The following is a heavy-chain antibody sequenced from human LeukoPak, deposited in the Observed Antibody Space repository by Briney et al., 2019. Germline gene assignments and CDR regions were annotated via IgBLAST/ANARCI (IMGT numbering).Heavy chain of an antibody. CDR1: GFTFSSYA. Sequence: GGSLRLSCAASGFTFSSYAMSWVRQAPGKGLEWVSAISGSGGSTYYADSVKGRFTISRDNAKNSLYLQMNSLRAEDTAVYYCATATTMGWVRDIWGQGTMVTVSS. CDR3: ATATTMGWVRDI. J-gene: IGHJ3*02. CDR2: ISGSGGST. D-gene: IGHD5-24*01. V-gene: IGHV3-23*01.